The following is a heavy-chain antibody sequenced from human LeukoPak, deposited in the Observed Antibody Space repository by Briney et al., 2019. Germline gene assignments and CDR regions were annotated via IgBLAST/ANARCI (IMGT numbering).Heavy chain of an antibody. J-gene: IGHJ5*02. D-gene: IGHD3-22*01. CDR1: GGSISSGGYY. CDR3: ARVGYYDSSGYYGFDP. Sequence: MPSETLSLTCTVSGGSISSGGYYWSWIRQHPGKGLEWIGYIYYSGSTYYNPSLKSRVTIPVDKSKNQFSLKLSSVTAADTAVYYCARVGYYDSSGYYGFDPWGQGTLVTVSS. CDR2: IYYSGST. V-gene: IGHV4-31*03.